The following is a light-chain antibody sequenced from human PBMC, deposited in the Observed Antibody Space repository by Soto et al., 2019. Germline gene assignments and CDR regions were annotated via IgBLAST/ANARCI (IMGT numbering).Light chain of an antibody. CDR3: SSYTTTSTLV. J-gene: IGLJ3*02. Sequence: QSALTQPASVSGSPGQSITIACTGTNRDVGSYNLVSWYQQRPGEAPKLIISEVRNRPSGISYRFTGSKSGNTASLTISGLQAEDEADYYCSSYTTTSTLVFGGGTKVTAL. CDR1: NRDVGSYNL. V-gene: IGLV2-14*01. CDR2: EVR.